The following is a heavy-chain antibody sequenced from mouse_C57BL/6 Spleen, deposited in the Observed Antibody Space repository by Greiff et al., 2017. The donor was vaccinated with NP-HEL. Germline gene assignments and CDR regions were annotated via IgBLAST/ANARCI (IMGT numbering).Heavy chain of an antibody. CDR1: GYTFTSYW. J-gene: IGHJ1*03. D-gene: IGHD2-5*01. CDR2: IDPSDSYT. Sequence: QVQLQQPGAELVMPGASVKLSCKASGYTFTSYWMHWVKQRPGQGLEWIGEIDPSDSYTNYNQKFKGKSTLTVDKSSSTAYMQLSSLTSEDSAVYYCARSGYYSNYLGYFDVWGTGTTVTVSS. CDR3: ARSGYYSNYLGYFDV. V-gene: IGHV1-69*01.